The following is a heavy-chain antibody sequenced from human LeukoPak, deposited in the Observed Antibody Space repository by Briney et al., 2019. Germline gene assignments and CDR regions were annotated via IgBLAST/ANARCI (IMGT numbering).Heavy chain of an antibody. V-gene: IGHV4-61*01. D-gene: IGHD1-26*01. CDR1: GGSISSGSYY. CDR3: AKDWELGS. J-gene: IGHJ5*02. Sequence: PSQTLSLTCTVSGGSISSGSYYWSWIRQPPGKGLEWIGNTYYSGSTNYNPSLSSRVTISLDTSKNQFSLKMTSVTAADTAVYYCAKDWELGSWGQGTLVTIPS. CDR2: TYYSGST.